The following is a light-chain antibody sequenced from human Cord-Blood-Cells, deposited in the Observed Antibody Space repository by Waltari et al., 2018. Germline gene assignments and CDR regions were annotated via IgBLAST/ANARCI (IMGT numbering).Light chain of an antibody. CDR2: DAS. J-gene: IGKJ3*01. Sequence: EIVLTQSPATLSLSPGERATLSCMASQSVSSYLAWYQQKPGQAPRLLIYDASNRATGIPARFSGSGSATDFTLTISSLEPEDFAVYYCQQRSNWPTFGPGTKVDIK. V-gene: IGKV3-11*01. CDR3: QQRSNWPT. CDR1: QSVSSY.